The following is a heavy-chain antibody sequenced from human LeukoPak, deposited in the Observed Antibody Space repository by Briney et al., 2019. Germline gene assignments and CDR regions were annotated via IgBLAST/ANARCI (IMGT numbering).Heavy chain of an antibody. CDR2: IYYSGST. CDR1: SGSISSSSYY. J-gene: IGHJ4*02. V-gene: IGHV4-61*05. Sequence: PSVTLSLTCTVSSGSISSSSYYWGWIRQPPGKGLEWIGYIYYSGSTNYNPSRKSRVTIAVDTSKNQYSLKLSSVTAADTAVYYCARGEYYYDSSGDTYYFDYWGQGNLVTVSS. D-gene: IGHD3-22*01. CDR3: ARGEYYYDSSGDTYYFDY.